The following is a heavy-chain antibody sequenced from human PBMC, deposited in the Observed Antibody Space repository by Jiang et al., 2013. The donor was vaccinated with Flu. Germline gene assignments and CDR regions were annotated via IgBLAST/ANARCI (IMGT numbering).Heavy chain of an antibody. CDR2: SITWEH. V-gene: IGHV4-30-4*01. J-gene: IGHJ4*02. CDR1: WLPSAVVITT. D-gene: IGHD4-23*01. CDR3: ASDYGGATGY. Sequence: KPSPDPVPHLHCLWWLPSAVVITTGVGSASPQGRAWSGLGTSITWEHLLQPSLKSRVTISVDTSKNQFSLKLSSVTAADTAVYYCASDYGGATGYWGQGTLVTVSS.